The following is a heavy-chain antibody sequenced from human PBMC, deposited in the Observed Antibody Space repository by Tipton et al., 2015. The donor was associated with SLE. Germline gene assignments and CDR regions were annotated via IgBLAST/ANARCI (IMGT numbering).Heavy chain of an antibody. CDR1: GGSISSSSYY. CDR3: ATNGHGETYEFFTEYLRH. Sequence: TLSLTCTVSGGSISSSSYYWGWIRQPPGKGLEWFGSIYYSGSTYYNPSLKSRVTISVDTSKNQFSLNLRSVTAADTAVYYCATNGHGETYEFFTEYLRHWGQGTLVTVSS. J-gene: IGHJ1*01. V-gene: IGHV4-39*01. CDR2: IYYSGST. D-gene: IGHD5-12*01.